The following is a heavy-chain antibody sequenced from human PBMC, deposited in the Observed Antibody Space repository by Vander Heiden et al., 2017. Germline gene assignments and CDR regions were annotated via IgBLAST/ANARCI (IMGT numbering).Heavy chain of an antibody. J-gene: IGHJ4*02. CDR2: ISGSASKT. D-gene: IGHD3-16*01. CDR3: LKGVYSYGLTCYDL. Sequence: EVQLLQSGGGLVQPGGSLRLSCGASGFIFSSHTMSWVRQAPGKGLEWISGISGSASKTYYADAVTGRFTISRDNSNNTVYLQMERLKVEDTALYFCLKGVYSYGLTCYDLWCQVTLVPVS. V-gene: IGHV3-23*01. CDR1: GFIFSSHT.